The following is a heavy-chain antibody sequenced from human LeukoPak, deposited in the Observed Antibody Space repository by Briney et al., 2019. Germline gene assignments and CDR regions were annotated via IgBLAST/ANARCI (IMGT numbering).Heavy chain of an antibody. Sequence: NPSETLSLTCTVSGNSFGDYYWSWIRQPAGKGLEWIGRIYTSGSTNYNPSLKSRFTISVDTSKNQFSLKLSSVTAADTAVYYCAGDEGAWIQRLWGQGTLVTVSS. V-gene: IGHV4-4*07. CDR3: AGDEGAWIQRL. D-gene: IGHD5-18*01. CDR2: IYTSGST. J-gene: IGHJ4*02. CDR1: GNSFGDYY.